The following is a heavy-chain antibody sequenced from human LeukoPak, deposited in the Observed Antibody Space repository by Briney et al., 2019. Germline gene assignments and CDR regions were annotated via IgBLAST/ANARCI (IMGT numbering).Heavy chain of an antibody. CDR1: GGSFSDYY. CDR2: INHSGST. D-gene: IGHD2-2*01. J-gene: IGHJ4*02. Sequence: TSETLYLTCVVSGGSFSDYYWSWIRQPPGKGLEWIGEINHSGSTNYNPSLKSRVTISVDTSKNQFSLKLSSVTAADTAVYYCARRARGVVVPAARRGVFDYWGQGTLVTVSS. CDR3: ARRARGVVVPAARRGVFDY. V-gene: IGHV4-34*01.